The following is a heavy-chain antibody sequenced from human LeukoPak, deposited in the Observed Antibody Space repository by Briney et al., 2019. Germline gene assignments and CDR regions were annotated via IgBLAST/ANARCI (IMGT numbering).Heavy chain of an antibody. Sequence: GASVKVSCKASGYTFTGYYMHWVRQAPGQGLEWMGWNNPNSGGTNYAQKFQGRVTMTRDTSISTAYMELSRLRSDDTAVYYCARGTHLMVGATSDDYWGQGTLVTVSS. V-gene: IGHV1-2*02. D-gene: IGHD1-26*01. CDR3: ARGTHLMVGATSDDY. CDR2: NNPNSGGT. J-gene: IGHJ4*02. CDR1: GYTFTGYY.